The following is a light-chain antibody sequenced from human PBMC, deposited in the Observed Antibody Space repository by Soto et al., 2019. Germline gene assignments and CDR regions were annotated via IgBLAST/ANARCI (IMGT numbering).Light chain of an antibody. CDR3: ETWDSNSVV. Sequence: QTVVTQSSSASASLGSSVKLTCTLSSGHSSYIIAWHQQQPGKAPRYLMKLEGSGSYNKGSGVPDRFSGSSSGADRYLTISNLQSEDEADYYCETWDSNSVVFGGGTKVT. CDR2: LEGSGSY. CDR1: SGHSSYI. V-gene: IGLV4-60*03. J-gene: IGLJ2*01.